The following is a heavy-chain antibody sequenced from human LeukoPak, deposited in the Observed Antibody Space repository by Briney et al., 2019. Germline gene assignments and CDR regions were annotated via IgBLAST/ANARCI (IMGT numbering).Heavy chain of an antibody. Sequence: SETLSLTCTVSGGSISSYYRSWIRQPPGKGLEWIGYIYYSGSTNYNPSLKSRVTISVDTSKNQFSLKLSSVTAADTAVYYCARNYYDSSGYYYPRPDYYYYYYMDVWGKGTTVTISS. CDR3: ARNYYDSSGYYYPRPDYYYYYYMDV. D-gene: IGHD3-22*01. CDR2: IYYSGST. V-gene: IGHV4-59*01. CDR1: GGSISSYY. J-gene: IGHJ6*03.